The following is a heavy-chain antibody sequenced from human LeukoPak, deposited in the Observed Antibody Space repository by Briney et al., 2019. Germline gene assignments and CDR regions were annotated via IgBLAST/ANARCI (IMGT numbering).Heavy chain of an antibody. CDR3: AKDRRIAVTGVFDN. CDR1: GFTFSSYA. V-gene: IGHV3-23*01. J-gene: IGHJ4*02. CDR2: ISDSGDNT. D-gene: IGHD6-19*01. Sequence: SGGSLRLSCAASGFTFSSYAMNWVRQAPGKGLERVSVISDSGDNTNYADSVKGRFTISRDNSKSTLYLQMNSLRAEDTAIYYCAKDRRIAVTGVFDNWGQGTLVTVSS.